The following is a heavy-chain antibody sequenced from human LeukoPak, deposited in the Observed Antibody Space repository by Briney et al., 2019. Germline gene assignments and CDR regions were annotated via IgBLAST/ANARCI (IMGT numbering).Heavy chain of an antibody. J-gene: IGHJ4*02. V-gene: IGHV3-23*01. D-gene: IGHD5-24*01. CDR2: ISGNGGKT. Sequence: GGSLRLSCAASGFTFSSYAMSWVRQAPGKGLEWVSSISGNGGKTYYADSVKGRFTISRDDSKNTLYLQMNSLRAEDTAVYYCAKDDRWLQFCCWGQGTLVTVSA. CDR3: AKDDRWLQFCC. CDR1: GFTFSSYA.